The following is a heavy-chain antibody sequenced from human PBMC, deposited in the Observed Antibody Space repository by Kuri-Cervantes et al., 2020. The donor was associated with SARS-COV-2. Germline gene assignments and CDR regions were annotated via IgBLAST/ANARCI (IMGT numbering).Heavy chain of an antibody. V-gene: IGHV4-34*01. Sequence: SQTLSLTCAFYGESFSGYYWNWIRQSPGKGLEWIGEVNHRGSTNYNPSLKSRVTISVDTSKNQFSLKLSSVTAADTAVYYCARHGYYGDYGPYYYYMDVWGKGTTVTVSS. CDR2: VNHRGST. CDR3: ARHGYYGDYGPYYYYMDV. D-gene: IGHD4-17*01. J-gene: IGHJ6*03. CDR1: GESFSGYY.